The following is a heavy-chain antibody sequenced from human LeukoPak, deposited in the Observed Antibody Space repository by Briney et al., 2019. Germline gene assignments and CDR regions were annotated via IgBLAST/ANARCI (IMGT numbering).Heavy chain of an antibody. V-gene: IGHV3-7*03. D-gene: IGHD6-25*01. CDR2: IKQDGSEK. Sequence: PGGSLRLSCAASGFTFSSYWMSWVRQAPGKGLEWVANIKQDGSEKYYVDSVKGRFTISRDNAKNSLYLQMNSLRAEDTAVYYCARDGGYSSGGYKDYGGKGPLVTVSS. CDR3: ARDGGYSSGGYKDY. CDR1: GFTFSSYW. J-gene: IGHJ4*02.